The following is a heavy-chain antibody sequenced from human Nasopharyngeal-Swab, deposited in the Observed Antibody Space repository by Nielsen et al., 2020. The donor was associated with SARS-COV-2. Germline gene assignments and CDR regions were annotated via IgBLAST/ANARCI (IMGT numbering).Heavy chain of an antibody. Sequence: ASVKVSCKASGYTLTSYAMHWVRQAPGQRLEWMGWIYAGNGNTKYSQKFQGRVTITRDTSASTAYMELSSLRSEDTAVYYCATGGATPYYFDYWGQGTLVTVSS. V-gene: IGHV1-3*01. D-gene: IGHD1-26*01. CDR2: IYAGNGNT. CDR3: ATGGATPYYFDY. CDR1: GYTLTSYA. J-gene: IGHJ4*02.